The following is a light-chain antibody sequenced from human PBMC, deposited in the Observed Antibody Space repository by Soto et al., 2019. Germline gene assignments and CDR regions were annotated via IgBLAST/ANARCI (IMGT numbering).Light chain of an antibody. CDR1: SSDVGGYNY. V-gene: IGLV2-14*01. J-gene: IGLJ2*01. CDR2: DVS. Sequence: QSALTQPASVSGSPGQSITISCTGNSSDVGGYNYVSWYQQHPGKAPKLMIYDVSHRPSGVSNRFSGSKSGNTASLTISGLQAEDEADYYCSSYTSSSTVVFGGGTKVTVL. CDR3: SSYTSSSTVV.